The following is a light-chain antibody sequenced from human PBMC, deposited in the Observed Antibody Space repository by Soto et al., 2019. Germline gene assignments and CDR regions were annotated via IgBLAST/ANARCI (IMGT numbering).Light chain of an antibody. CDR3: QQYQDNWT. J-gene: IGKJ1*01. CDR1: QSISSW. Sequence: DIQMTQSPSTLSASVGDRVTITCRASQSISSWLAWYQQKPGTAPKLLIYKSSTLHSGVPSRVSGSGSGTEVPRTSRRLQPDDSATYYCQQYQDNWTFGQGPKVEIK. V-gene: IGKV1-5*03. CDR2: KSS.